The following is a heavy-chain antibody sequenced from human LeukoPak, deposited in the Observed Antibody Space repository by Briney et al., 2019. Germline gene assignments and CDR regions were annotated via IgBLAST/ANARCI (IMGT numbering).Heavy chain of an antibody. Sequence: GGSLRLSCAASGFTFSSYAMSWVRQAPGKGLEWVSAISGSGGSTYYADSVKGRFTISRDNAKNSLYLQMNSLRAEDTAVYYCARDLNYYDSSGYYYAEYFQHWGQGTLVTVSS. D-gene: IGHD3-22*01. CDR2: ISGSGGST. CDR1: GFTFSSYA. V-gene: IGHV3-23*01. CDR3: ARDLNYYDSSGYYYAEYFQH. J-gene: IGHJ1*01.